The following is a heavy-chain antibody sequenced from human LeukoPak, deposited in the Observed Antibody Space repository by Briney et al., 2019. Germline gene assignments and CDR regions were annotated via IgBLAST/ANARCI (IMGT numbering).Heavy chain of an antibody. Sequence: SVKVSCKASGGTFSSYAISWVRQAPGQGLEWMGGITPIFGTANYAQKFQGRVTMTRDMSTSTVYMELSSLRSEDTAVYYCARLTFGGVIVVDYWGQGTLVTVSS. CDR3: ARLTFGGVIVVDY. CDR2: ITPIFGTA. D-gene: IGHD3-16*02. V-gene: IGHV1-69*05. CDR1: GGTFSSYA. J-gene: IGHJ4*02.